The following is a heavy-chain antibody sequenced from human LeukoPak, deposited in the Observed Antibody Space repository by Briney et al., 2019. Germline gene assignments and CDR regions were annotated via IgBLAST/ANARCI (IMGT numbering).Heavy chain of an antibody. CDR1: GFTFSSYW. D-gene: IGHD2-15*01. CDR2: IISDESST. J-gene: IGHJ4*02. V-gene: IGHV3-74*01. CDR3: AGCRYCSFCY. Sequence: GGSLRLSCVASGFTFSSYWMHWVRHAPREGLVWVSRIISDESSTTYADSVKGRFTISTDNATNTSCLQMNRLRAAATAVNYCAGCRYCSFCYWGQGTLVTVSS.